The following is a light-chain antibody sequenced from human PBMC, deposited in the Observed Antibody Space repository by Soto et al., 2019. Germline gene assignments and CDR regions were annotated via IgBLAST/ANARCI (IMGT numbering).Light chain of an antibody. CDR3: QQYGSAPPWT. CDR2: KAS. V-gene: IGKV1-5*03. CDR1: QTISSW. J-gene: IGKJ1*01. Sequence: DIQMTQSPSTLSGSVGDRVTITCRASQTISSWLAWYQQKPGKAPKLLIYKASTLKSGIPDRFSGSGSGTDFTLTISRLEPEDFAVYYCQQYGSAPPWTFGQGTKVDIK.